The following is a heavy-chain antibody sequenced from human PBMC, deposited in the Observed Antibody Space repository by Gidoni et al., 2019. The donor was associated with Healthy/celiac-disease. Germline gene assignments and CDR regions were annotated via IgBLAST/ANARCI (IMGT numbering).Heavy chain of an antibody. D-gene: IGHD6-6*01. Sequence: QVQLQESGPGLVKPSQTLSLTCTVSGGPISSGSYYWSWIRQPAGKGLEWIGRIYTSGSTNYNPSLKSRVTISVDTSKNQFSLKLSSVTAADTAVYYCARELGSSGAYYYYYGMDVWGQGTTVTVSS. CDR1: GGPISSGSYY. J-gene: IGHJ6*02. CDR3: ARELGSSGAYYYYYGMDV. CDR2: IYTSGST. V-gene: IGHV4-61*02.